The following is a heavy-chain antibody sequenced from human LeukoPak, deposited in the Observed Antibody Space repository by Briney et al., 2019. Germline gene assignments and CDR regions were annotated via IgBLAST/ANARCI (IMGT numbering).Heavy chain of an antibody. CDR1: GFTFSSYA. CDR3: AKDPRADISGYYYFGYFDY. V-gene: IGHV3-23*01. Sequence: PGGSLRLSCAASGFTFSSYAMGWVRQAPGKGLEWVSTISGSGGSTYYADSVKGRFTISRDSSKNTLSLQMNSLRAEDTAVYFCAKDPRADISGYYYFGYFDYWGQGTLVTVSS. CDR2: ISGSGGST. J-gene: IGHJ4*02. D-gene: IGHD3-22*01.